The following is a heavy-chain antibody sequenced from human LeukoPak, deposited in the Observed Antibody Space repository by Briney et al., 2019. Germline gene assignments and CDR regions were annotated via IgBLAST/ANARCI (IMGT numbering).Heavy chain of an antibody. CDR3: ARTLTNYYDFWSGYFTSYYYYGMDV. CDR1: GYTFTSYY. Sequence: GASVKVSCKASGYTFTSYYMHWVRQAPGQGLEWMGIINPSGGSTSYAQKFQGRVTMTRNTSISTAYMELSSLRSEDTAVYYCARTLTNYYDFWSGYFTSYYYYGMDVWGQGTTVTVSS. J-gene: IGHJ6*02. D-gene: IGHD3-3*01. CDR2: INPSGGST. V-gene: IGHV1-46*01.